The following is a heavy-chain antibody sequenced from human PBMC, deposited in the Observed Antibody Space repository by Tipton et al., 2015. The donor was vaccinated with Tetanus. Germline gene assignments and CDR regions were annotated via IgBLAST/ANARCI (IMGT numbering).Heavy chain of an antibody. CDR3: ARDADMWATRKAFDI. D-gene: IGHD1-26*01. Sequence: QSGAEVKKPGSAVKVSCETSGGSFRTYITSWVRQAPGQGLEWLAWISGYSGQTKYTQRVQGRLKITTDSSTNTVFLEVRSLRSDDTGLYFCARDADMWATRKAFDIWGQGTMVTVSS. CDR2: ISGYSGQT. CDR1: GGSFRTYI. J-gene: IGHJ3*02. V-gene: IGHV1-18*01.